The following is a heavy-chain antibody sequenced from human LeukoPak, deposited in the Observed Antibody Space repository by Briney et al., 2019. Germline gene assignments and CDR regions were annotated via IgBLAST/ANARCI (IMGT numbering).Heavy chain of an antibody. D-gene: IGHD1-26*01. Sequence: GGSLRLSCAASGFTFSSYAMSWVRQAPGKGLEWVSGFSASGGSTYHADSVKGRFTISRDNSKNTLYLQMNSLRAEDTAVYYCAKGNSGSYLMHFDYWGQGTLVTVSS. CDR2: FSASGGST. CDR1: GFTFSSYA. CDR3: AKGNSGSYLMHFDY. V-gene: IGHV3-23*01. J-gene: IGHJ4*02.